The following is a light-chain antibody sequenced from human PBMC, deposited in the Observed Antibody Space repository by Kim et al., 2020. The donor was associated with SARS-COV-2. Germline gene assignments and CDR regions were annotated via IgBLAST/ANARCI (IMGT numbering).Light chain of an antibody. Sequence: GERVTVSCSGSNSNIGSNTVNWYHQLPGTAPKPLSYSNDRRPSGVPDRFAGSKSGTSASLAISGLQSEGEADDYCAAWDDSLNAWLFGGGTQLTVL. CDR2: SND. CDR3: AAWDDSLNAWL. J-gene: IGLJ3*02. CDR1: NSNIGSNT. V-gene: IGLV1-44*01.